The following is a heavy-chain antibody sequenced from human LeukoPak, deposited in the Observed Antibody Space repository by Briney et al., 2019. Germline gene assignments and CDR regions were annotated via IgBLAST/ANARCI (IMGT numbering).Heavy chain of an antibody. V-gene: IGHV3-11*01. CDR1: GFTFSDYY. J-gene: IGHJ3*02. D-gene: IGHD2-21*02. Sequence: GGSLRLSCAASGFTFSDYYISWIRQAPGKGVEWVSYISNSGTIIKYADSVKGRFTISRDNAKNSLDLQMNSLRAEDTAVYYCARETLGVTAFDIWGQGTMVSVSS. CDR2: ISNSGTII. CDR3: ARETLGVTAFDI.